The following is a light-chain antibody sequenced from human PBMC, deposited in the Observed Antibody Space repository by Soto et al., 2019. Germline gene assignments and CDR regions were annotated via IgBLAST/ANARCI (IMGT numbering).Light chain of an antibody. CDR3: SSYTSSSTLV. CDR2: EVS. Sequence: QSALTQPASVSGSPGQSITISCTGTSSDVGGYNYVSWYQQQPGKAPKLMIYEVSNRPSGVSNRFSGSKSGNTASLTISGLQAEDEAYYYCSSYTSSSTLVFGTGTKVTVL. CDR1: SSDVGGYNY. J-gene: IGLJ1*01. V-gene: IGLV2-14*01.